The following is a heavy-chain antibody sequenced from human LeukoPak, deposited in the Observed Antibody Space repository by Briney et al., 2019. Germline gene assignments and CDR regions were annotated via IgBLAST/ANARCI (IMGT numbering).Heavy chain of an antibody. V-gene: IGHV3-23*01. CDR1: GFTFSSYV. CDR3: AKNPKIYSNYGGAYYYYYYMDV. Sequence: VGSLRLSCAASGFTFSSYVMNRVRQAPGKGLERVSAISGSGGSTYYADSVKGRFTISRDNSKNTLCLQMNSLRAEDTAVYYCAKNPKIYSNYGGAYYYYYYMDVWGKGATVTVSS. D-gene: IGHD4-11*01. J-gene: IGHJ6*03. CDR2: ISGSGGST.